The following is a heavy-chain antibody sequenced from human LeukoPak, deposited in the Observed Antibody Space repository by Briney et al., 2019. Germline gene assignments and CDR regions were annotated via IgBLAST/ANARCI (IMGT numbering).Heavy chain of an antibody. CDR3: AIRPTDYDILTGYFPDAFDI. V-gene: IGHV3-23*01. CDR1: GYTFSSYA. D-gene: IGHD3-9*01. J-gene: IGHJ3*02. CDR2: ISGSGGST. Sequence: GGSLRLSCAASGYTFSSYAMSWVRQAPGKGLEWVSAISGSGGSTYYADSVKGRFTISRDNSKNTLYLQMNSLRAEDTAVYYCAIRPTDYDILTGYFPDAFDIWGQGTMVTVSS.